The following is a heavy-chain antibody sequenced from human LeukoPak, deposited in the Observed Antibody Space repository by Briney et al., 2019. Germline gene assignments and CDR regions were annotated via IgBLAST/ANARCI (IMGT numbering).Heavy chain of an antibody. J-gene: IGHJ3*02. Sequence: PGGSLRLSCAASGFTFSSYAMHWVRQAPGKGLEWVAVTSYDGSIKKYADSVKGRFTISRDNSKNTLFLQMNSLRPEDTALYYCARGVAIFGVVIQRYDAFDIWGQGTMVTVSS. CDR3: ARGVAIFGVVIQRYDAFDI. CDR1: GFTFSSYA. CDR2: TSYDGSIK. D-gene: IGHD3-3*01. V-gene: IGHV3-30-3*01.